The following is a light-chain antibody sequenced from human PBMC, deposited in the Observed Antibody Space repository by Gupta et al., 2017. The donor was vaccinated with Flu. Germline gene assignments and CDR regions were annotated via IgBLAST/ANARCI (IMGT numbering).Light chain of an antibody. Sequence: DIQMTQSPSSLSASVGDRVTITCQASHEITRFLNWYQQKPGKAPKLLIFDASNRETGVPSRFSGSGFGTNFTFTISSRQPEDFATYYCQQHDHLPFAFGRGTKVEIK. CDR2: DAS. CDR1: HEITRF. J-gene: IGKJ1*01. V-gene: IGKV1-33*01. CDR3: QQHDHLPFA.